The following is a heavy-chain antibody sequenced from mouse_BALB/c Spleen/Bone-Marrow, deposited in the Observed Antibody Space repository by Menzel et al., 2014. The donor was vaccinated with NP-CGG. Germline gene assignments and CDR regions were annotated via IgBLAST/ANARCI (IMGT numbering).Heavy chain of an antibody. CDR3: ARRTTTVVATDY. J-gene: IGHJ2*01. CDR2: INPSNGRT. Sequence: LVESGAELVKPGAPVKLSCKASGYTFTSYWMHWVKQRPGQGLEWIGEINPSNGRTNYNEKFKSKATLTVDKSSSTAYMQLSSLTSEDSAVYYCARRTTTVVATDYWGQGTTLTVSS. D-gene: IGHD1-1*01. V-gene: IGHV1S81*02. CDR1: GYTFTSYW.